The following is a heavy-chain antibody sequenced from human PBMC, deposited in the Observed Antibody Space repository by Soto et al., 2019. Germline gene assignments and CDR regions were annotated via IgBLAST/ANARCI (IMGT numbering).Heavy chain of an antibody. J-gene: IGHJ6*02. CDR2: IIPIFGTA. Sequence: QVQLVQSGAEVKKPGSSVKVSCKASGGTFSSYAISWVRQAPGQGLEWMGGIIPIFGTANYAQKFQGRVTITADESTSKAYMELSSLRSEDTAVYYCARDRRLKKARGGIDVWGQGTPVTVSS. CDR1: GGTFSSYA. D-gene: IGHD3-10*01. V-gene: IGHV1-69*01. CDR3: ARDRRLKKARGGIDV.